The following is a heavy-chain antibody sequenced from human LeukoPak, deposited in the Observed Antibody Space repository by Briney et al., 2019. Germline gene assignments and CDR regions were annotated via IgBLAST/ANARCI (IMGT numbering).Heavy chain of an antibody. J-gene: IGHJ4*02. Sequence: GESLKISCKGSGYSFTSYWIGWVRQMPGKGLEWMGIIYPGDSDTRYSPSFQGQVTISADKSISTVYLQWSSLKASDTAMYYCARVYYYDSSGYYFTFDYWGQGTLVTVSS. CDR3: ARVYYYDSSGYYFTFDY. CDR2: IYPGDSDT. D-gene: IGHD3-22*01. V-gene: IGHV5-51*01. CDR1: GYSFTSYW.